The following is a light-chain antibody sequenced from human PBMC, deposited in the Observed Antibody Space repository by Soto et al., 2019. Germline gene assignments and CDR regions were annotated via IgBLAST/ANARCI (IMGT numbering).Light chain of an antibody. Sequence: EILLTQSPATLSLSPGERATLSCRASQSVSSYLAWYQQKPGQAPRLLIYAASSRATGIPDRFSGSGSGTDFTLTIGRLEPEDFAVYYCLQYGSLPRTFGQGTKVDIK. CDR1: QSVSSY. J-gene: IGKJ1*01. V-gene: IGKV3-20*01. CDR2: AAS. CDR3: LQYGSLPRT.